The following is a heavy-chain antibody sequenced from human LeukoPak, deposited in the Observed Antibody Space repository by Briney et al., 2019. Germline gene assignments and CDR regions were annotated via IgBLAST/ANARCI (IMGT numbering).Heavy chain of an antibody. CDR2: ISSSGSTI. D-gene: IGHD2-2*01. CDR1: GFTFSDYY. Sequence: GGSLRLSCAASGFTFSDYYMSWIRQAPGKGLEWVSYISSSGSTIYYADSVKGRFTISRDNAKNSLYLQMNSLRAEDTALYYCAKDMGYCSSTSCYVFDYWGQGTLVTVSS. CDR3: AKDMGYCSSTSCYVFDY. V-gene: IGHV3-11*01. J-gene: IGHJ4*02.